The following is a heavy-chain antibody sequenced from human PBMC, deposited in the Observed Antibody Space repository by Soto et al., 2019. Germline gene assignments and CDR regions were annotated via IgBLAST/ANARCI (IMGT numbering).Heavy chain of an antibody. CDR2: ISYDGSNK. CDR3: ARDVFYSNYYGMDV. Sequence: GGSLRLSCAASGFTFSSYAMHWVRQAPGKGLEWVAVISYDGSNKYYADSVKGRFTISRDNSESTLYLQMNSLRAEDTAVYYCARDVFYSNYYGMDVWGQGTTVTVSS. D-gene: IGHD4-4*01. V-gene: IGHV3-30-3*01. J-gene: IGHJ6*02. CDR1: GFTFSSYA.